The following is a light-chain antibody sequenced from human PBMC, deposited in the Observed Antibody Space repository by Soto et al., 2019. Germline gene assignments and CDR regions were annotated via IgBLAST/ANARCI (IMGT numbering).Light chain of an antibody. CDR2: AAS. CDR1: QSISSY. CDR3: QQSYSTSPWT. V-gene: IGKV1-39*01. Sequence: DIQMTQSPSSLSASVGDRVTITCRASQSISSYLNWYQQKPGKAPKLLIYAASSLQSGVPSRFSGSVSGTDFTLTISSLQPEDFATYYCQQSYSTSPWTFGQGTKVEIK. J-gene: IGKJ1*01.